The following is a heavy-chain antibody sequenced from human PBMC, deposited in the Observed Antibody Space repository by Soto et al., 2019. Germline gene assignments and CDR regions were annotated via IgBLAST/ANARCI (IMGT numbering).Heavy chain of an antibody. CDR3: ARTTTLRFLEWLYFDY. CDR2: IYYSGST. CDR1: GGSISSGGYY. Sequence: SETRSLTCTVSGGSISSGGYYWSWIRQHPGKGLEWIGYIYYSGSTYYNPSLKSRVTISVDTSKNQFSLKLSSVTAADTAVYYCARTTTLRFLEWLYFDYWGQGTLATVSS. D-gene: IGHD3-3*01. V-gene: IGHV4-31*03. J-gene: IGHJ4*02.